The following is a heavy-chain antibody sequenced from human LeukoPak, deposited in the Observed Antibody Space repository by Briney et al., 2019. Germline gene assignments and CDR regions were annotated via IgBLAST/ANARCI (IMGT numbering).Heavy chain of an antibody. J-gene: IGHJ1*01. Sequence: GGSLRLSCTASGFIFSGSWMAWIRQAPGKGLEWVAIIKKDGSEKYYVDSMKGRFTISRDNAQNSMYLQMNSLRVEDTAVYYCTSWGDTTAEYFQRWGQGTLVTVSS. V-gene: IGHV3-7*01. CDR3: TSWGDTTAEYFQR. D-gene: IGHD2-21*02. CDR2: IKKDGSEK. CDR1: GFIFSGSW.